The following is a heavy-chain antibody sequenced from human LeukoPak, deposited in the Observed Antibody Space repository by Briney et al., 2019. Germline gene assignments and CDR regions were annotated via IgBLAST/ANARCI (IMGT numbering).Heavy chain of an antibody. CDR3: AKDPRSSSWSYYFDY. CDR1: GFTFSSYA. D-gene: IGHD6-13*01. V-gene: IGHV3-23*01. J-gene: IGHJ4*02. Sequence: GGSLRLSCAASGFTFSSYAMTWVRQAPGKGLEGVSSITWSGSSTYYADSVKGRFTISRDNSKDTLYLQINSLRVEDTAVYYCAKDPRSSSWSYYFDYWGQGTLVTVSS. CDR2: ITWSGSST.